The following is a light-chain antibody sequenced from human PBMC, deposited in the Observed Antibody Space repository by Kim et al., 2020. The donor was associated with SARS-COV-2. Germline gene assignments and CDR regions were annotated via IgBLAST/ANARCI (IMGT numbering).Light chain of an antibody. J-gene: IGLJ3*02. CDR2: STN. Sequence: GQRILISCSGSSSNIGFNSVNWYQQVPGTAPKLIMFSTNQRPSGVPDRFSGSKSGTSASLAISGLQSDDEADYYCAAWDDRPSGVVFGGGTQLTVL. V-gene: IGLV1-44*01. CDR1: SSNIGFNS. CDR3: AAWDDRPSGVV.